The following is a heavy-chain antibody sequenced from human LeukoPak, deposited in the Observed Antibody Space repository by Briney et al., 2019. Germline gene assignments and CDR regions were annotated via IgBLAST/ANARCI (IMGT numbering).Heavy chain of an antibody. D-gene: IGHD2-15*01. CDR1: GGSISSSAYH. J-gene: IGHJ4*02. V-gene: IGHV4-39*01. Sequence: PSETLSLTCTVSGGSISSSAYHWGWIRQPPGKGLEWIGSIYYSGSTYSNPSLKSRVTISVVTSKNQFSLKLSSVTAADTAVYCSGVSCPHQPNYWGQGTLVTVSS. CDR2: IYYSGST. CDR3: GVSCPHQPNY.